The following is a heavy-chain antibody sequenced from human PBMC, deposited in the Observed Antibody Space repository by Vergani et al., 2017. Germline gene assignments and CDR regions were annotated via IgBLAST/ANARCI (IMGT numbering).Heavy chain of an antibody. V-gene: IGHV3-30*18. CDR1: GFTFSSYG. CDR2: ISYDGSNK. J-gene: IGHJ4*02. CDR3: AKERLWLPSKEFDY. D-gene: IGHD5-18*01. Sequence: QVQLVESGGGVVQPGRSLRHSCAASGFTFSSYGMHWVRQAPGKGLEWVAVISYDGSNKYYADSVKGRFTISRDNSKNTLYLQMNSLRAEDTAVYYCAKERLWLPSKEFDYWGQGSLVTVSS.